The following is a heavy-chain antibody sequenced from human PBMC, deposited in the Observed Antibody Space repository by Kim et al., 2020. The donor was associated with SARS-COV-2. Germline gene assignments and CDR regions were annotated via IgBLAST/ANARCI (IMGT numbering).Heavy chain of an antibody. CDR1: GFSFGDSW. Sequence: GGSLRLSCAASGFSFGDSWMSWIRQVPDKGLEWVATIKEYGSKKNYVGSVKGRFTISRDNAKNLLYLQMSSVTAEDTAVYYCARSPYGTEYNWFGPWGQGTLVTVSS. CDR2: IKEYGSKK. CDR3: ARSPYGTEYNWFGP. J-gene: IGHJ5*02. D-gene: IGHD3-10*01. V-gene: IGHV3-7*01.